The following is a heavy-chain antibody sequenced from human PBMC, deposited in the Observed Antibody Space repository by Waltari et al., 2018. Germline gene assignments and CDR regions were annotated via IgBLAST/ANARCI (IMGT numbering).Heavy chain of an antibody. CDR1: GYSFTDYY. D-gene: IGHD1-26*01. CDR2: INPKNGGT. J-gene: IGHJ5*02. Sequence: QGQLVQSGAEVKKPGASVKVSCKASGYSFTDYYMHWVRQAPGQGLEWMGWINPKNGGTNYIQQVQGRVTMTRDTSTSTACMELQRLTSDDTAVYYCARDGPSGATSFDPWGQGTLVTVSS. V-gene: IGHV1-2*02. CDR3: ARDGPSGATSFDP.